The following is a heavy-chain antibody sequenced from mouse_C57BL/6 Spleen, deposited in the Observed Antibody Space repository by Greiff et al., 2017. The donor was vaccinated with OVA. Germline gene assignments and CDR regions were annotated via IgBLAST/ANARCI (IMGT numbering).Heavy chain of an antibody. CDR1: GFTFSSYT. D-gene: IGHD2-1*01. V-gene: IGHV5-9*01. Sequence: EVKLQESGGGLVKPGGSLKLSCAASGFTFSSYTMSWVRQTPEKRLEWVATISGGGGNTYYPDSVKGRFTISRDNAKNTLYLQMSSLRSEDTALDYCARRYYGNFYWYFDVWGTGTTVTVSS. CDR3: ARRYYGNFYWYFDV. CDR2: ISGGGGNT. J-gene: IGHJ1*03.